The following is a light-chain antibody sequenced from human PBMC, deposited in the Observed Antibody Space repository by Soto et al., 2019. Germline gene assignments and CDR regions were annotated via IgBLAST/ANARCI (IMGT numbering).Light chain of an antibody. Sequence: DIPMTQSPSSLSASVGDRVTITCRASQSIGIGGYLNWYEQKPGKAPRLLIRGAVNLQSGVPSRFSGSGSRTDFTLTISSLQPEDCATCYCQQTYSTFPTFGQGTKVEIK. V-gene: IGKV1-39*01. CDR1: QSIGIGGY. CDR2: GAV. J-gene: IGKJ1*01. CDR3: QQTYSTFPT.